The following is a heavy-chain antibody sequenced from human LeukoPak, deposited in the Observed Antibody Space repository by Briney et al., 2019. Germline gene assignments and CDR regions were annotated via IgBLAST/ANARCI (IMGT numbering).Heavy chain of an antibody. CDR2: INHSGST. J-gene: IGHJ4*02. Sequence: TSETLSLTCAVYGGSFSGYYWSWIRQPPGKGLEWIGEINHSGSTNYNPSLKSRVTISVDTSKNQFSLKLSSVTAADTAVYYCARGLTLGYSYGHKKFDYWGQGTLVTVSS. D-gene: IGHD5-18*01. CDR3: ARGLTLGYSYGHKKFDY. CDR1: GGSFSGYY. V-gene: IGHV4-34*01.